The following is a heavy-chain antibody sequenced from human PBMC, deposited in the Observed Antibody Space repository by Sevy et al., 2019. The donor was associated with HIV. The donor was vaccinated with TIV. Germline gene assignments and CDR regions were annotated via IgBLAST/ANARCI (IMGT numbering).Heavy chain of an antibody. Sequence: GGSLRLSCAASGFTFSSYAMSWVRQAPGKGLEWVSAISSSGGSTYYADSVKGRFTISRDNSKNTLYLQMNSLRAEDTAVYYCAKGHSGSYHLYYYYYYMDVWGKGTTVTVSS. CDR1: GFTFSSYA. D-gene: IGHD1-26*01. CDR3: AKGHSGSYHLYYYYYYMDV. V-gene: IGHV3-23*01. J-gene: IGHJ6*03. CDR2: ISSSGGST.